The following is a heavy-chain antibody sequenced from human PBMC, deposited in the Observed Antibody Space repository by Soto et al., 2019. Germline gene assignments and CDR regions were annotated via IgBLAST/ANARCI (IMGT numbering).Heavy chain of an antibody. J-gene: IGHJ1*01. CDR2: IYYSGST. D-gene: IGHD2-2*01. V-gene: IGHV4-30-4*01. CDR3: AGRYQPGGYFQP. CDR1: GVFISSGDYY. Sequence: SETLSLTCSVSGVFISSGDYYWSWIRQPPGKGLEWIGYIYYSGSTYYNPSLKSRITLSLDTSKNQFSLRLSSVIAADTAVYYCAGRYQPGGYFQPWGQGTLVTVPQ.